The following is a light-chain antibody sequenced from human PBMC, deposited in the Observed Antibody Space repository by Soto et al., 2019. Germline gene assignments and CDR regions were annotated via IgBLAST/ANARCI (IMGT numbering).Light chain of an antibody. V-gene: IGKV3-11*01. Sequence: ESVLTQSPATLSLSPGERATLSCRASQSIGSSLAWYQQKPGQAPRLLIYDASNRATGIPARFSGSGSGTDFTLTISSLEPEDFAVYYCQQRSDWPLTFGGGNKVEIK. J-gene: IGKJ4*01. CDR3: QQRSDWPLT. CDR1: QSIGSS. CDR2: DAS.